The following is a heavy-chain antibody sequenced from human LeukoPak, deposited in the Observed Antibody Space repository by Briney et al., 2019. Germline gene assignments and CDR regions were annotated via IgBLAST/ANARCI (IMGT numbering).Heavy chain of an antibody. CDR3: ARYRYDSSGYYPDY. J-gene: IGHJ4*02. Sequence: ASVKVSCKASGYTFTNYDINWVRQATGQGLEWMGWMNPNSGNTGYAQKFQGRVTMTRDTSISTAYMELSRLRSDDTAVYYCARYRYDSSGYYPDYWGQGTLVTVSS. CDR1: GYTFTNYD. D-gene: IGHD3-22*01. CDR2: MNPNSGNT. V-gene: IGHV1-8*01.